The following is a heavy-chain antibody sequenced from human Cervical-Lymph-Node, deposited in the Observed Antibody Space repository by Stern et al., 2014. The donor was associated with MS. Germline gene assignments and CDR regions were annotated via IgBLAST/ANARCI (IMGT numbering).Heavy chain of an antibody. Sequence: VQLVQSGAEVKKPGASVKVSCKVSGYTLTELSMHWVRQAPGKGLEWMGGFDPEDGETIYAQKFQGRVTMTEDTSTDTAYMELSSLRSEDTAVYYCATDRDDFRSGYSAPTKGYGLDVWCQGTTVTVTS. CDR3: ATDRDDFRSGYSAPTKGYGLDV. J-gene: IGHJ6*02. D-gene: IGHD3-3*01. CDR1: GYTLTELS. CDR2: FDPEDGET. V-gene: IGHV1-24*01.